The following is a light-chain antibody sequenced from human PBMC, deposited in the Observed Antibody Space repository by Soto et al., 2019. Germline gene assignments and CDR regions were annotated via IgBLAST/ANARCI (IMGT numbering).Light chain of an antibody. CDR1: QSVGGS. J-gene: IGKJ5*01. CDR3: QQYDISPIT. Sequence: ETMLKQSPGTLSLSQGERATLSCRARQSVGGSLAWYQQRPGQAPRLLVYHTSNRATGIPDRFSGTGSETDFTLTISRLEPEDFAVYYCQQYDISPITFGQGTRLEIK. V-gene: IGKV3-20*01. CDR2: HTS.